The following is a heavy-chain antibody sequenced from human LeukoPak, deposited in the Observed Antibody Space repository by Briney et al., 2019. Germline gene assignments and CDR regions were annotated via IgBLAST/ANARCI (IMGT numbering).Heavy chain of an antibody. CDR3: ARARSGLFDY. CDR1: GDSVSSNTGT. D-gene: IGHD6-19*01. Sequence: SQTLSLTCAISGDSVSSNTGTWNWIRQSPSRGLEWLGRTYYRSQWSYDYAPSVKSRIAINADTSKNQFSLQLNSVTPEDTAVFYCARARSGLFDYWGQGTLLTVSS. V-gene: IGHV6-1*01. CDR2: TYYRSQWSY. J-gene: IGHJ4*02.